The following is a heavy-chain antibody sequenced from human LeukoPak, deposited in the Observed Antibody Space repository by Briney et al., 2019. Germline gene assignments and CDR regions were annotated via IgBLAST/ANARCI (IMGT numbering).Heavy chain of an antibody. D-gene: IGHD3-10*01. J-gene: IGHJ5*02. CDR1: GGSISSSSYY. Sequence: SETLSLTCTVSGGSISSSSYYWGWIRQPPGKGLEWIGSIYYSGSTYYNPSLKSRVTISVDTSKNQFSLKLSSVTAADTAVYYCARPVPMADYGSGSYFPGNWCDPWGQGTLVTVSS. V-gene: IGHV4-39*01. CDR2: IYYSGST. CDR3: ARPVPMADYGSGSYFPGNWCDP.